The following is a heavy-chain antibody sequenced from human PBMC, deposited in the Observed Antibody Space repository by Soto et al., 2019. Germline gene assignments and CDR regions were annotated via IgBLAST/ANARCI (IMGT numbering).Heavy chain of an antibody. J-gene: IGHJ4*02. CDR1: GFTFNNYA. V-gene: IGHV3-23*01. CDR3: AKDRRAGNFDY. CDR2: ISATGGST. Sequence: EVQVLDSGGGLVQPGGSLRLSCAASGFTFNNYAMNWVRQAPGKGLEWVATISATGGSTYYADSVKGRFTISRDNSKNTRYLQRNGLRFEDTAVYYCAKDRRAGNFDYWGQGTQVTVSS.